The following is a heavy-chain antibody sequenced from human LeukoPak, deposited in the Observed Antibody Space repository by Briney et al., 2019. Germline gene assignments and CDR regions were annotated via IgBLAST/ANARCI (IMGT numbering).Heavy chain of an antibody. J-gene: IGHJ6*03. CDR2: ITGSGGST. Sequence: GGSLRLSCAASGFTFSSYAMSWVRQAPGKGLEWVSAITGSGGSTYSADSVKGRFTISRDNSKNTLYLQMNSLRAEDTAVYYCAKCDGRAVAGRGYYYMDVWGKGTTVTISS. D-gene: IGHD6-19*01. CDR3: AKCDGRAVAGRGYYYMDV. V-gene: IGHV3-23*01. CDR1: GFTFSSYA.